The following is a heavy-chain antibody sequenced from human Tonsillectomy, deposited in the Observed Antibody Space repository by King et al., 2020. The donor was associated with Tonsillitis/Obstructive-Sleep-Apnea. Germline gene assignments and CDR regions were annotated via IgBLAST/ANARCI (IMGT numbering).Heavy chain of an antibody. D-gene: IGHD2-2*01. CDR2: INHSGST. CDR3: ASDRADIVVVPAAPPSFDY. V-gene: IGHV4-34*01. CDR1: GGSFSGYY. J-gene: IGHJ4*02. Sequence: VQLQQWGAGLLKPSETLSLTCAVYGGSFSGYYWSWIRQPPGKGLEWIGEINHSGSTNYNPSLKSQVTISVDTSKNHFSLKLSSVTAADTAVYYCASDRADIVVVPAAPPSFDYWGQGTLVTVSS.